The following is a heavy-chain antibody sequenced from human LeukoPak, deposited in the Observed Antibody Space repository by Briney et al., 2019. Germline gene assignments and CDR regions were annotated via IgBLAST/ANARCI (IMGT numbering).Heavy chain of an antibody. D-gene: IGHD1-1*01. V-gene: IGHV3-23*01. CDR2: ISGGGGST. Sequence: GGSLRLSCAASGFTFSSYAMSWVRQAPGKGLEWVSAISGGGGSTYCADSVKGRFTISRDNSKNTLYLQMNSLRAEDTAVYYCAKEGWNDVGGYYFDYWGQGTLVTVSS. CDR3: AKEGWNDVGGYYFDY. CDR1: GFTFSSYA. J-gene: IGHJ4*02.